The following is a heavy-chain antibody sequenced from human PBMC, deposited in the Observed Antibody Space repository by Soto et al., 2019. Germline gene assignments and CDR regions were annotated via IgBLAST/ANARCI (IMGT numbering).Heavy chain of an antibody. J-gene: IGHJ6*01. CDR2: ISDSGGRT. V-gene: IGHV3-23*01. CDR3: AKDALGDYFCYGMDV. Sequence: EVQLLESGGGLVQPGGSLRLSCAVSGFTFNNYAMNWVRQAPGKGLEWVSSISDSGGRTYYADSVKGRFTISRDNSKNTQYLQMTSLRAEDTAIYYCAKDALGDYFCYGMDVWGQGTTVTVSA. CDR1: GFTFNNYA.